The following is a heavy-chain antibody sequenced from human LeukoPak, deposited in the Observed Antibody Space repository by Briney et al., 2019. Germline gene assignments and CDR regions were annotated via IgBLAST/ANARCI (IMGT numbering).Heavy chain of an antibody. CDR3: ARGLYDGSGYYGPWFDP. D-gene: IGHD3-22*01. J-gene: IGHJ5*02. Sequence: SETLSLTCTVSGGSISSYYWSWIRQPPGKGLEWIGYIYYSGSTNYNPSLKSRVTISVDTSKNQFSLKLSSVTAADTAVYYCARGLYDGSGYYGPWFDPWGQGTLVTVSS. CDR2: IYYSGST. V-gene: IGHV4-59*01. CDR1: GGSISSYY.